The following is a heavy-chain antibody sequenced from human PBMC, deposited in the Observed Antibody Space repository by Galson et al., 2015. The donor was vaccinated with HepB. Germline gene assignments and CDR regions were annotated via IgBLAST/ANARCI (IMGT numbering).Heavy chain of an antibody. J-gene: IGHJ6*02. CDR1: GFSLSTSGVG. D-gene: IGHD3-3*01. V-gene: IGHV2-5*01. CDR3: AHIYPPDFWSGYYYYYGMDV. CDR2: IYWNDEK. Sequence: PALVKPTQTLTLTCTFSGFSLSTSGVGVGWIRQPPGQALEWLALIYWNDEKRYSPSLKSRLTITKDTSKNQVVLTMTNMDPVDTATYYCAHIYPPDFWSGYYYYYGMDVWGQGTTVTVSS.